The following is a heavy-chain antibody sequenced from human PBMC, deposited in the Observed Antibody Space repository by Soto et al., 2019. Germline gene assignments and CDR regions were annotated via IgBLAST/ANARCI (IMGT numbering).Heavy chain of an antibody. CDR2: ISAYNGNT. CDR3: ARVGLRYFDWLLQDFDY. D-gene: IGHD3-9*01. Sequence: ASVKVSCKASGYTFTSYGISWVRQAPGQGLEWMGWISAYNGNTNYAQKLQGRVTMTTDTSTSTAYMELRSLRSDDTAVYYCARVGLRYFDWLLQDFDYWGQGTMVTVSS. CDR1: GYTFTSYG. V-gene: IGHV1-18*01. J-gene: IGHJ4*02.